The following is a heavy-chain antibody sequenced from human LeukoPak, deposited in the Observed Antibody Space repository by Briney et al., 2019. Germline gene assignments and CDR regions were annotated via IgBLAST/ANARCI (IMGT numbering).Heavy chain of an antibody. Sequence: SETLSLTCTVSGGSISSYHWSWIRQPPGKGLEWIGYIYSSGSTNYNPSLESRVTISGDTSKNQFSLKLSSVTAADTAVYYCARLGYNSSWYKIDYWGQGTLVTVSS. CDR3: ARLGYNSSWYKIDY. V-gene: IGHV4-59*08. CDR2: IYSSGST. J-gene: IGHJ4*02. CDR1: GGSISSYH. D-gene: IGHD6-13*01.